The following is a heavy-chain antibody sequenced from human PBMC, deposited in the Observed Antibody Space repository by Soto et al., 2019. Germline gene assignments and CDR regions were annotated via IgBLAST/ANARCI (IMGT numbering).Heavy chain of an antibody. Sequence: EVQLVESGGGLIQPGGSLRLSCAASGFTVSSNYMSWVRQAPGKGLEWVSSTSGSGGDLYHADSVKGRFTISRDNSKNTLYLQMNSLRAEDTAIYYCAKGWLYGAGMGVWGQGTTVTVSS. CDR2: TSGSGGDL. CDR1: GFTVSSNY. V-gene: IGHV3-23*04. CDR3: AKGWLYGAGMGV. D-gene: IGHD3-22*01. J-gene: IGHJ6*02.